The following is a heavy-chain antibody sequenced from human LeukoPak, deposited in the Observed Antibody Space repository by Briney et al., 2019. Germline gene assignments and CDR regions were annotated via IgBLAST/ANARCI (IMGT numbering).Heavy chain of an antibody. D-gene: IGHD2-8*02. CDR2: ISDVGSI. CDR3: AGHHPRNTVDF. V-gene: IGHV4-59*08. CDR1: GGSISSYY. Sequence: SETLSLTCTVSGGSISSYYWSWIRQPPGKGLEWIAYISDVGSINYNPSLKSRVTISLDTSKNQLSLKLRSVTAADTAVYYCAGHHPRNTVDFWGQGTLVTVSS. J-gene: IGHJ4*02.